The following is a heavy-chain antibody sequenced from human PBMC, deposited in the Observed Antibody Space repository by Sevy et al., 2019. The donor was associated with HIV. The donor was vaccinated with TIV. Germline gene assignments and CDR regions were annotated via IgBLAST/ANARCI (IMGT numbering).Heavy chain of an antibody. D-gene: IGHD7-27*01. J-gene: IGHJ4*02. CDR3: AREENRELGTIPLDS. V-gene: IGHV3-48*02. CDR2: NSESGSTT. CDR1: GFTFSHHN. Sequence: GGSLRLSCAASGFTFSHHNMNWVRQAPGKGLEWISYNSESGSTTYFADSVRGRFTISRDNAKNSLFLEMHSLTDADTAVYYCAREENRELGTIPLDSWGRGIQVTVSS.